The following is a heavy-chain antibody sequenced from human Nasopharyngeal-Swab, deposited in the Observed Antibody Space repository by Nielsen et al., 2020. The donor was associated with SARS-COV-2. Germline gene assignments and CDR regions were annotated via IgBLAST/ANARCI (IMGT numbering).Heavy chain of an antibody. CDR1: GFTFSSYW. Sequence: GESLKIPCAASGFTFSSYWISWVRQAPGKGAEWVANIKQDGSEKYYVDSVKGRFTISRDNAKNSLYLQMNSLRAEDTAVYYCARAPDTGYSSGWYVGPFDPWGQGTLVTVSS. CDR3: ARAPDTGYSSGWYVGPFDP. J-gene: IGHJ5*02. D-gene: IGHD6-19*01. CDR2: IKQDGSEK. V-gene: IGHV3-7*01.